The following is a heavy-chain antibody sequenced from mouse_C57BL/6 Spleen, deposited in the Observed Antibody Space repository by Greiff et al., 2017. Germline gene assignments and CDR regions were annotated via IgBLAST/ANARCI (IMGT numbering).Heavy chain of an antibody. CDR3: TRLGLRHWFAY. J-gene: IGHJ3*01. CDR2: IRNKANNHAT. Sequence: EVQLQESGGGLVQPGGSMKLSCAASGFTFSDAWMDWVRQSPEKGLEWVAEIRNKANNHATYYAESVKGRFTISRDDSKSSVYLQMNSLRAEDTGIYYCTRLGLRHWFAYWGQGTLVTVSA. D-gene: IGHD2-4*01. V-gene: IGHV6-6*01. CDR1: GFTFSDAW.